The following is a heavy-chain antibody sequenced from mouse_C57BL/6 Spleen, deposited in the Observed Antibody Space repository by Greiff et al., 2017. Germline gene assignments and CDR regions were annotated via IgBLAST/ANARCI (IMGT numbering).Heavy chain of an antibody. Sequence: QVHVKQSGAELVKPGASVKISCKASGYTFTDYYINWVKQRPGQGLEWIGKIGPGSGSTYYNEKFKGKATLTADKSSSTAYMQLSSLTSEDSAVYFCAPLITTVVVTDYAMDYWGQGTSVTVSS. CDR1: GYTFTDYY. CDR3: APLITTVVVTDYAMDY. J-gene: IGHJ4*01. D-gene: IGHD1-1*01. V-gene: IGHV1-77*01. CDR2: IGPGSGST.